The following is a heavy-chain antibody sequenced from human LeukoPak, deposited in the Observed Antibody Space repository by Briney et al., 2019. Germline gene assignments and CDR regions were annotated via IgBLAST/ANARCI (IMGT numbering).Heavy chain of an antibody. V-gene: IGHV5-51*01. Sequence: GESLKISCKGSGYSFSSYWIGWVRQMPGKGLEWMGIIYPGDSDTRYSPSFQGQATISADKSISTAYLQWSSLKASDTAMYYCARRIVGVYDAFDIWGQGTMVTVSS. CDR1: GYSFSSYW. CDR3: ARRIVGVYDAFDI. J-gene: IGHJ3*02. D-gene: IGHD1-26*01. CDR2: IYPGDSDT.